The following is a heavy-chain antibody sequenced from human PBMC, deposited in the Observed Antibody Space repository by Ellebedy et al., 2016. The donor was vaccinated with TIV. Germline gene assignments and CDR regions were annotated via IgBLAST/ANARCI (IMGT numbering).Heavy chain of an antibody. D-gene: IGHD3-9*01. CDR3: AREERGYFVGY. CDR1: GFTFSSYA. CDR2: RSYDGSSE. V-gene: IGHV3-30*04. Sequence: GESLKISCAASGFTFSSYAMHWVRQAPGKGLARVALRSYDGSSEYYADSGKGRFTISSDSSKNTLSLQMNSLRAGDTAVYFCAREERGYFVGYWGQGTLVTVSS. J-gene: IGHJ4*02.